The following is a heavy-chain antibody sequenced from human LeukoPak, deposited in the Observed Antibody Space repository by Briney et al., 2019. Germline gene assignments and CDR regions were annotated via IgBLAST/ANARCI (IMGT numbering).Heavy chain of an antibody. CDR2: INWSGDTA. Sequence: PGGSLRLSCAASGFTFDDYAMHWVRQAPEKGLEWVSGINWSGDTAGYADSVKGRFTISRDNAKNSLYLQMNSLRDEDTAFYYCVKDLSRYIYGYPFDQWGQGTLVTVSS. CDR1: GFTFDDYA. CDR3: VKDLSRYIYGYPFDQ. D-gene: IGHD5-18*01. J-gene: IGHJ4*02. V-gene: IGHV3-9*01.